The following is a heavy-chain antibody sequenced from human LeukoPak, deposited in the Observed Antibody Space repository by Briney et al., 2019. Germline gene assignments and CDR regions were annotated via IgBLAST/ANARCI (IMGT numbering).Heavy chain of an antibody. CDR3: AGFFYDNSGDAFDI. J-gene: IGHJ3*02. CDR2: IIPGYGSP. V-gene: IGHV1-69*01. Sequence: SAKVSCKASGGGFTFTSHGISWVRQAPGQGLEWRGGIIPGYGSPTYAQKFQGRITITSDESTRTVYMDLSSLRPEDSAVHYCAGFFYDNSGDAFDIWGQGTMVTVSS. D-gene: IGHD3-22*01. CDR1: GGGFTFTSHG.